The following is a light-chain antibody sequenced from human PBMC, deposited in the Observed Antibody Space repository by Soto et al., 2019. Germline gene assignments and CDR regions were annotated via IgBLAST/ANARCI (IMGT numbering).Light chain of an antibody. J-gene: IGKJ2*01. Sequence: EIVMTQSPATLSVSPGERVTLSCRASQIFSSSLAWYQQKPGQAPRLLIYGASTRATGIPARFSASGSGTEFTLTISTLQSEDLAVYYCQQYTNWPYTFGQGTKVDIK. CDR2: GAS. CDR3: QQYTNWPYT. V-gene: IGKV3D-15*01. CDR1: QIFSSS.